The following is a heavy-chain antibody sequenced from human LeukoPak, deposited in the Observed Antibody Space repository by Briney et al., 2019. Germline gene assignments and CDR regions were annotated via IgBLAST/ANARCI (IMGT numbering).Heavy chain of an antibody. CDR1: GFTFSSYN. CDR3: ARGTTVLGY. V-gene: IGHV3-48*02. D-gene: IGHD1-1*01. J-gene: IGHJ4*02. Sequence: GGSLRLSCAASGFTFSSYNMNCVRQAPGKGLEWVSYISSSSIPIYYTDSVKGRFTTSRDNAKNSLYLQMNSLRDEDTAVYYCARGTTVLGYWGQGTLVTVSS. CDR2: ISSSSIPI.